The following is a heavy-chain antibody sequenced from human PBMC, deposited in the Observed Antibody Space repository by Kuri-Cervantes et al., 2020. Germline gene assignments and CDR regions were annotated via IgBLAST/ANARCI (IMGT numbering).Heavy chain of an antibody. CDR2: INPNSGGT. CDR3: ARSYDSSGLALDY. J-gene: IGHJ4*02. D-gene: IGHD3-22*01. CDR1: GYTFTTYE. Sequence: ASVKVSCKTSGYTFTTYEINWVRQATGQGLEWMGWINPNSGGTNYAQKFQGRVTMTRDTSISTAYMELSRLRSDDTAVYYCARSYDSSGLALDYWGQGTLVTVSS. V-gene: IGHV1-2*02.